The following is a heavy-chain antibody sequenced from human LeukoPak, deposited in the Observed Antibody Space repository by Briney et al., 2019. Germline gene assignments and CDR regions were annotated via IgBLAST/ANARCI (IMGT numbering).Heavy chain of an antibody. D-gene: IGHD3-10*01. CDR1: GGSFSGYY. CDR2: INHSGST. J-gene: IGHJ4*02. CDR3: ARRRRPRRYGSGDEDY. Sequence: SETLSLTCAVYGGSFSGYYWSWIRQPPGKGLEWIGEINHSGSTNYNPSLKSRVTISVDTSKNQFSLKLSSVTAADTAVYYCARRRRPRRYGSGDEDYWGQRTLVTVSS. V-gene: IGHV4-34*01.